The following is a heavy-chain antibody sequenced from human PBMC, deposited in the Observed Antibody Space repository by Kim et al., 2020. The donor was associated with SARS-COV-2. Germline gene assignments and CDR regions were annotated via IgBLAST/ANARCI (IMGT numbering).Heavy chain of an antibody. J-gene: IGHJ5*02. V-gene: IGHV3-30*04. CDR1: GFTFSSYA. D-gene: IGHD5-12*01. CDR2: ISYDGSNK. CDR3: ARDDLRGYSGYDWGGNWFDP. Sequence: GGSLRLSCAASGFTFSSYAMHWVRQAPGKGLEWVAVISYDGSNKYYADSVKGRFTISRDNSKNTLYLQMNSLRAEDTAVYYCARDDLRGYSGYDWGGNWFDPWGQGTLVTVSS.